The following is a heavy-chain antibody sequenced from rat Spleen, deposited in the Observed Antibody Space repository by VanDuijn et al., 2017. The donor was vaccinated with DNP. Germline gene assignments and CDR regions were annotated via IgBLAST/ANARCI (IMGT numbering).Heavy chain of an antibody. CDR3: ARGGDGYDY. CDR2: ISTGGNYT. J-gene: IGHJ3*01. CDR1: GFIFSNYW. D-gene: IGHD1-12*03. V-gene: IGHV5-31*01. Sequence: LSCVASGFIFSNYWMTWIRQAPGKGLEWVASISTGGNYTYYRDSVKGRFTISRDNAKNTQYLQMDSLRSEDTATYYCARGGDGYDYWGQGTLVIVSS.